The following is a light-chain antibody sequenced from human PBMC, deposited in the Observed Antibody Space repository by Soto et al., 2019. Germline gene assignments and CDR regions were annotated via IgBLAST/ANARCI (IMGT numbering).Light chain of an antibody. J-gene: IGLJ1*01. Sequence: QSVLTQPASVSGSPGQSITISCTGTSSDVGGYNYVSWFQQHPGKAPKLMIYEVSNRPSGVSNRFSGSRSGNKASLTISGLQSEDEAEYYCNSYTNNNTFVFGTGTKLTVL. CDR3: NSYTNNNTFV. CDR2: EVS. CDR1: SSDVGGYNY. V-gene: IGLV2-14*01.